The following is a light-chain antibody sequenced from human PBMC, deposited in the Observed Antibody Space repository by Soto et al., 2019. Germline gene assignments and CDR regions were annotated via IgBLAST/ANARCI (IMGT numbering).Light chain of an antibody. J-gene: IGLJ2*01. V-gene: IGLV2-8*01. CDR3: SSNAGSNTFVV. CDR1: SSDVGGYNY. CDR2: EVS. Sequence: QSALTQPPSASGSPGQSVTISCTGTSSDVGGYNYVSWYQQHPGKAPKVMIYEVSKRPSGVPDRFSGSKSGNTASLTVSGLQAEDEADYYCSSNAGSNTFVVFGGGTKLTVL.